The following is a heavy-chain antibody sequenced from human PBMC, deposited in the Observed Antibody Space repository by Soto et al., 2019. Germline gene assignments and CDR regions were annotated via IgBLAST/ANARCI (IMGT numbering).Heavy chain of an antibody. J-gene: IGHJ5*02. V-gene: IGHV3-23*01. D-gene: IGHD2-21*02. Sequence: EVQLLESGGGLVQPGGSLRLSCAASGFTFSSYAMSWVRQAPGKGLEWVSAISGSGGSTYYADSVKGRFTISRDNSKNTLYLQMNSLRAEDTAVYYCARDEIVVVTALPYPYNWFDPWGQGTLVTVSS. CDR1: GFTFSSYA. CDR2: ISGSGGST. CDR3: ARDEIVVVTALPYPYNWFDP.